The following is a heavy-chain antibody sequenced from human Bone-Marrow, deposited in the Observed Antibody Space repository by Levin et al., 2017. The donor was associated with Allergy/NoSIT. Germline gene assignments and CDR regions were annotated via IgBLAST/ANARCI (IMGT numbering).Heavy chain of an antibody. CDR1: GFTLNNYA. D-gene: IGHD5-12*01. Sequence: PGGSLRLSCAASGFTLNNYAMSWVRQAPGKGLEWVSDINVSGRTAHYADLVKGRFTISRDNSKNTLYLQMNSLRVEDTAVYYCSKEPWSGDYLYAMDVWGQGTTVTVSS. CDR3: SKEPWSGDYLYAMDV. V-gene: IGHV3-23*01. CDR2: INVSGRTA. J-gene: IGHJ6*02.